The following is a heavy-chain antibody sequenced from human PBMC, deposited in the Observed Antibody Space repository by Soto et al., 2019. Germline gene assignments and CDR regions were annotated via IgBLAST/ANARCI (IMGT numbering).Heavy chain of an antibody. CDR2: ISYDGSNK. J-gene: IGHJ4*02. Sequence: QVQLVESGGGVVQPGRSLRLSCAASGFTFSSYAMHWVRQAPGKGLEWVAVISYDGSNKYYADSVKGRFTIPRDNSKNTLYLQMNSLRAEDTAVYYCARDPFDYWGQGTLVTVSS. V-gene: IGHV3-30-3*01. CDR1: GFTFSSYA. CDR3: ARDPFDY.